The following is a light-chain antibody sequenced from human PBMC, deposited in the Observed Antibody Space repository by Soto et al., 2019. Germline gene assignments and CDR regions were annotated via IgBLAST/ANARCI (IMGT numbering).Light chain of an antibody. CDR3: QQYNNWPKLT. CDR2: GTS. V-gene: IGKV3-15*01. CDR1: QSVSTN. J-gene: IGKJ4*01. Sequence: EVVLTQSPATLSVSPGERATLSCRAGQSVSTNLAWYQQKPGQAPRLLIYGTSTRAAGTPARFSGSGSGTEFTLTISRLQSEDFAVYYCQQYNNWPKLTFGGGTKVDIK.